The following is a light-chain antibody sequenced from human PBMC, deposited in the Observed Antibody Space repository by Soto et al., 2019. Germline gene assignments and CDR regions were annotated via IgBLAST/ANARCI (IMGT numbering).Light chain of an antibody. CDR1: QSVSSY. CDR2: DAS. Sequence: EIVLTQSPATLSLSPGERATLSCRASQSVSSYLAWYQQKPGQAPRLLIYDASNRATGIPARFSGSGSGTDFTLTISSREPEDFAVYYCQQRSNWPFTFGQGTRLEI. J-gene: IGKJ5*01. V-gene: IGKV3-11*01. CDR3: QQRSNWPFT.